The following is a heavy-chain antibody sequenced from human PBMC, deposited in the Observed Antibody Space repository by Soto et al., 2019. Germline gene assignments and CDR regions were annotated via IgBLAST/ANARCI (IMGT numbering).Heavy chain of an antibody. CDR3: ARLCSGYSYGCYDY. Sequence: QLQLQESGPGLVKPSETLSLTCTVSGASISSNNYYWAWIRQPPTKGLEWVGTMYYSGSTYYSPSLKSRVTISVDTSKNQFSLKLRSVTAADTAVYYCARLCSGYSYGCYDYWGQGTLVTVSS. CDR1: GASISSNNYY. V-gene: IGHV4-39*01. J-gene: IGHJ4*02. D-gene: IGHD5-18*01. CDR2: MYYSGST.